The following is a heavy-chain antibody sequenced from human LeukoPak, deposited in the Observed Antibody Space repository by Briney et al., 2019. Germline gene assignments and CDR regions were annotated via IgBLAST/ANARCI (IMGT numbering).Heavy chain of an antibody. D-gene: IGHD3-10*01. CDR1: GFTFSSYA. V-gene: IGHV3-23*01. CDR2: ISGSGGST. Sequence: GASLRLSCAASGFTFSSYAMSWVRQAPGKGLEWVSAISGSGGSTYYADSVKGRFTISSDNSKNTLYLQMNSLRAEDTAVYYCAKVAYYGSGSYDMDVWGQGTTVTVSS. CDR3: AKVAYYGSGSYDMDV. J-gene: IGHJ6*02.